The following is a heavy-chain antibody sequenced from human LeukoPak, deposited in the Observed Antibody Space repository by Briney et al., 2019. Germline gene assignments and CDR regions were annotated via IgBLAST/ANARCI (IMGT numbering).Heavy chain of an antibody. V-gene: IGHV4-39*07. J-gene: IGHJ4*02. D-gene: IGHD3-10*01. Sequence: PSETLSLTCTVSGGSISSSSYYWGWIRQPPGKGLEWIGSIYYSGSTYYNPSLKSRVTISVDTSKNQFSLKLSSVTAADTAVYYCARGGYYGSGSYEGWGQGTLVTVSS. CDR1: GGSISSSSYY. CDR3: ARGGYYGSGSYEG. CDR2: IYYSGST.